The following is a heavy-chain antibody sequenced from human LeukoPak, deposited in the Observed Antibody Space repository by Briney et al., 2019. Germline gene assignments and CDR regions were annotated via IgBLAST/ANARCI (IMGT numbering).Heavy chain of an antibody. J-gene: IGHJ6*03. D-gene: IGHD1-1*01. Sequence: ASVKVSCKVSGYTFTSYDNNWVRQPTARGLEWMGCMHPNSGNTGYAQKFQGRVTMSRNTSISTAYMELSSRRSEDTAVYYCARTRPKRKDYYYYMDVWGKGTTVTVSS. CDR2: MHPNSGNT. CDR3: ARTRPKRKDYYYYMDV. V-gene: IGHV1-8*01. CDR1: GYTFTSYD.